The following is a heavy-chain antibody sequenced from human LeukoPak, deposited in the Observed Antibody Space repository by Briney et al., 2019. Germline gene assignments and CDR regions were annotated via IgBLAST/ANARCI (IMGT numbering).Heavy chain of an antibody. Sequence: AASVKVSCKASGYTFTSYDINWVRQATGQGLEWMGWMNPNSGNTGYAQKFQGRVTITRKTSISTAYMELRSLRSDDTAVYYCARGGRYSSSWYGPFSRDEYFDYWGQGTLVTVSS. J-gene: IGHJ4*02. CDR3: ARGGRYSSSWYGPFSRDEYFDY. D-gene: IGHD6-13*01. V-gene: IGHV1-8*01. CDR1: GYTFTSYD. CDR2: MNPNSGNT.